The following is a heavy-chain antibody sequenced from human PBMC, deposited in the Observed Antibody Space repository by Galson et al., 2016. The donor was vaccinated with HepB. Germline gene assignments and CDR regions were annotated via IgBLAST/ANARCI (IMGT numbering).Heavy chain of an antibody. Sequence: SLRLSCAASGFTFSSSAMTWVRQAPGKGLEWVSTIGSSGANTYYADSVKGRFTISRDNSKYALYLQMNSLRADDTAVYYCSTDNGGVLRFLERLSEFDYWGQGTLVTVSS. CDR1: GFTFSSSA. D-gene: IGHD3-3*01. J-gene: IGHJ4*02. V-gene: IGHV3-23*01. CDR2: IGSSGANT. CDR3: STDNGGVLRFLERLSEFDY.